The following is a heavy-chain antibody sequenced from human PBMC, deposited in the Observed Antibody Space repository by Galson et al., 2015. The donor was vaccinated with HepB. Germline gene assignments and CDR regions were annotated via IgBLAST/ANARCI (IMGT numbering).Heavy chain of an antibody. CDR2: LSRSSSTM. Sequence: SLRLSCAASGFTFNNYNMIWVRQTPGKGLEWISYLSRSSSTMFYADSVKGRFTISRDNAKNSLYLQMNRLRAEDTAVYYCATVGMGYGEPYYYGMDVWGQGTTVTVSS. J-gene: IGHJ6*02. CDR1: GFTFNNYN. CDR3: ATVGMGYGEPYYYGMDV. D-gene: IGHD4-17*01. V-gene: IGHV3-48*04.